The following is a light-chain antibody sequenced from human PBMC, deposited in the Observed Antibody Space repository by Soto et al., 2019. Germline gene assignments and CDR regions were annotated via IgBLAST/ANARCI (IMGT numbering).Light chain of an antibody. CDR2: KAS. V-gene: IGKV1-5*03. CDR1: QSISSW. J-gene: IGKJ1*01. Sequence: DIQMTQSPSTLSASLGDRVTITCRASQSISSWLDWYQQKPGKAPKLLIYKASSLESGVPSRFRGSGSGTEFTLTISSLQPDDFETYYCQQYNSYSGTFGQGTKVDIK. CDR3: QQYNSYSGT.